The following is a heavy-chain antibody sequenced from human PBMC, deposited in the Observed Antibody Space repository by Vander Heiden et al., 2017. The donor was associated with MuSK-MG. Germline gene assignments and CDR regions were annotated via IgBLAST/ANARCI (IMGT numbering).Heavy chain of an antibody. V-gene: IGHV1-69*04. CDR2: IIPILGIA. D-gene: IGHD3-22*01. CDR3: ARDSPDYDSSGYFVY. Sequence: QVPLVQSGAEVKKPGSSVKVSCKASGGTFSSYAISWVRQAPGQGLEWMGRIIPILGIANYAQKFKGRVTITADKSTSTAYMERSSLRSEDTAVYYCARDSPDYDSSGYFVYWGQGTRVNVAS. CDR1: GGTFSSYA. J-gene: IGHJ4*02.